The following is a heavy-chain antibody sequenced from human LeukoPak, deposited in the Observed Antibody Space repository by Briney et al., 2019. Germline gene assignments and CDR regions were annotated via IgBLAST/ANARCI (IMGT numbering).Heavy chain of an antibody. Sequence: GASVKVSCKASGYTFTSYDINWVRQATGQGLEWMGWMNPNSGNTGYAQKFQGRVTMTRNTSISTAYMELSSLRSEDTAVYYCARSLFWSGRYYYYYGMDVWGQGTTVTVSS. CDR2: MNPNSGNT. V-gene: IGHV1-8*01. J-gene: IGHJ6*02. CDR1: GYTFTSYD. CDR3: ARSLFWSGRYYYYYGMDV. D-gene: IGHD3-3*01.